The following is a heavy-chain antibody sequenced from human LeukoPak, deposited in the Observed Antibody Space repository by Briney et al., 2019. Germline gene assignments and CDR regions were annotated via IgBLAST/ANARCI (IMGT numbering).Heavy chain of an antibody. Sequence: ASVKVSCKASGYTFTGYYMHWVRQAPGQGLEWMGWINPNSGGTNYAQKFQGRVTMTRDTSISTAYMELSRLRSDDTAVYYCARSIPAAMLIDCWGQGTLVTVSS. V-gene: IGHV1-2*02. CDR1: GYTFTGYY. CDR2: INPNSGGT. D-gene: IGHD2-2*01. CDR3: ARSIPAAMLIDC. J-gene: IGHJ4*02.